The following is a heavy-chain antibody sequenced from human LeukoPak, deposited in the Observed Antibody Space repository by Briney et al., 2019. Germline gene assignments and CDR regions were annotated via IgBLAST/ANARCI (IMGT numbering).Heavy chain of an antibody. CDR3: AKDSTSSIAARWGFDY. Sequence: PGGSLRLSCAASGFTFDDYAMRWVRQAPGKGLEWVSGISWNSGSIGYADSVKGRFTISRDNAKNSLYLQMNSLRAEDTALYYCAKDSTSSIAARWGFDYWGQGTLVTVSS. CDR2: ISWNSGSI. V-gene: IGHV3-9*01. D-gene: IGHD6-6*01. J-gene: IGHJ4*02. CDR1: GFTFDDYA.